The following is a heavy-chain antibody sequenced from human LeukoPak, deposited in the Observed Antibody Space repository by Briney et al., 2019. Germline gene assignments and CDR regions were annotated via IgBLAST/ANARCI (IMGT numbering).Heavy chain of an antibody. V-gene: IGHV4-61*02. J-gene: IGHJ3*02. CDR2: IYTSGST. CDR1: GGSLSSGSYY. CDR3: ARGYSYVDAFDI. Sequence: SQTLSLTCTVSGGSLSSGSYYWSWIRQPAGKGLEWIGRIYTSGSTNYNPSLRSRVTISVDTSKNQFSLKLSSVTAADTAVYYCARGYSYVDAFDIWGQGTMVTVSS. D-gene: IGHD5-18*01.